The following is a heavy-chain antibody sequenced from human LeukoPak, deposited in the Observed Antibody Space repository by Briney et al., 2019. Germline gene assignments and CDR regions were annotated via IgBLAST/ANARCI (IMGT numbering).Heavy chain of an antibody. CDR2: ISSSGSTI. CDR1: GFTFSDYY. CDR3: AREDDYGDYGSDAFDI. Sequence: GGSLRLSCAASGFTFSDYYMSWIRQAPGKGLEWVSYISSSGSTIYYADSVKGRFTISRDNAKSSLYLQMNSLRAEDTAVYYCAREDDYGDYGSDAFDIWGQGTMVTVSS. D-gene: IGHD4-17*01. V-gene: IGHV3-11*01. J-gene: IGHJ3*02.